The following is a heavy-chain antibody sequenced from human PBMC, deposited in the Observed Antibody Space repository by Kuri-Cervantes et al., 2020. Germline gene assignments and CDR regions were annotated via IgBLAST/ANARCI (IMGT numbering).Heavy chain of an antibody. Sequence: ASVKVSCKASGYTFTKYGISWVRQAPGQGLEWMGWISAFNGNTDYAQELRGRVTMTTDTSTSTAYMELRSLRSDDTAVYYCARGPLGSGWCKPDYWGQGTLVTVSS. J-gene: IGHJ4*02. CDR3: ARGPLGSGWCKPDY. V-gene: IGHV1-18*01. D-gene: IGHD6-19*01. CDR1: GYTFTKYG. CDR2: ISAFNGNT.